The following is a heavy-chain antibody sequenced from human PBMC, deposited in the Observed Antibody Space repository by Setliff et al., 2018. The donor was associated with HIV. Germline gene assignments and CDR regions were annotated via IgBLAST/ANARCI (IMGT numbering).Heavy chain of an antibody. Sequence: ASVKVSCKASGYTFTSYYMHWVRQAPGQGLEWMGIISPSGGSTSYAQKFQGRVTMTRDTSTSTVYMELSSPRSEDTAVYYCASGIVGATWLGAFDIWGQGTMVTVSS. V-gene: IGHV1-46*01. J-gene: IGHJ3*02. CDR2: ISPSGGST. D-gene: IGHD1-26*01. CDR3: ASGIVGATWLGAFDI. CDR1: GYTFTSYY.